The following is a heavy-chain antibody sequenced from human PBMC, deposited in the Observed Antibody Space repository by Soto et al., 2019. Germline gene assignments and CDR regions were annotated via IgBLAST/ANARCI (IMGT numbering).Heavy chain of an antibody. D-gene: IGHD3-3*01. J-gene: IGHJ4*02. CDR1: GYTFTSYA. Sequence: GASVKVSCKASGYTFTSYAMHWVRQAPGQRLEWMGWINAGNGNTKYSQKFQGRVTITRDTSASTAYMELSSLRSEDTAVYYCAREPSAYYDFWSGSNALGYWGQGTLVTVSS. CDR3: AREPSAYYDFWSGSNALGY. V-gene: IGHV1-3*01. CDR2: INAGNGNT.